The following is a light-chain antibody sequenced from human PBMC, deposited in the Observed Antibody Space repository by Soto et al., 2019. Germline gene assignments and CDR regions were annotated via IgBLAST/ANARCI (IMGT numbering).Light chain of an antibody. CDR3: QQYGSSPLT. V-gene: IGKV3-20*01. CDR1: QSVSSSY. Sequence: EIVLTQSPGTLSLSPGERATLSCRDSQSVSSSYLAWYQQKPGQAPRLLIYGASSRATDIPDRFSGSGSGTDFTLTISRLEPEDFAVYYCQQYGSSPLTFGGGTRWISN. J-gene: IGKJ4*01. CDR2: GAS.